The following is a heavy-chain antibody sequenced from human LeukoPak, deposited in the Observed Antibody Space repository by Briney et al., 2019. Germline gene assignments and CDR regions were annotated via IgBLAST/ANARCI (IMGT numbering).Heavy chain of an antibody. J-gene: IGHJ4*02. CDR1: GYTFTNYD. D-gene: IGHD6-19*01. V-gene: IGHV1-8*01. Sequence: ASVKVSCKASGYTFTNYDINWVRQASGQGLEWMGWMNPNNGNAGYAQKFQDKVTMTRDTSISTAYMELSSLRSEDTAIYYCARGAWYNSAYTALHYFDYWGQGTLVTVSS. CDR2: MNPNNGNA. CDR3: ARGAWYNSAYTALHYFDY.